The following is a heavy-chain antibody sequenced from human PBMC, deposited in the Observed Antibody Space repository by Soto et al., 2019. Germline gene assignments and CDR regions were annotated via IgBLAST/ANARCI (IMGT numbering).Heavy chain of an antibody. CDR1: GFTFSNAW. V-gene: IGHV3-15*01. CDR3: TTRGDTLYYYYYGMDV. J-gene: IGHJ6*02. Sequence: PSESLSLSCAASGFTFSNAWMSWVRQAPGKGLEWVGRIKSKTDGGTTDYAAPVKGRFTISRDDSKNTLYLQMNSLKTEDTAVYYCTTRGDTLYYYYYGMDVWGQGTTVTVSS. CDR2: IKSKTDGGTT. D-gene: IGHD2-21*01.